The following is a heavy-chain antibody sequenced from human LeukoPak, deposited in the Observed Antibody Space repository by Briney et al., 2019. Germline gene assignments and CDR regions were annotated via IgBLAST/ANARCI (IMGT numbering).Heavy chain of an antibody. Sequence: GASVKVSCKASGYTFTSYGISWVRQAPAPGREWMRWISAYNGNTNYAQKLQGRVTMTTDTSTSTAYMELRSLRSDDTAVYYCARGKAAAGDYYYYGMDVWGQGTTVTVSS. CDR3: ARGKAAAGDYYYYGMDV. CDR1: GYTFTSYG. CDR2: ISAYNGNT. J-gene: IGHJ6*02. V-gene: IGHV1-18*01. D-gene: IGHD6-13*01.